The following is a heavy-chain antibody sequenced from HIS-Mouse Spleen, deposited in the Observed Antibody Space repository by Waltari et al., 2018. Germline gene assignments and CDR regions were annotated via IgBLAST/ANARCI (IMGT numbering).Heavy chain of an antibody. V-gene: IGHV4-39*07. D-gene: IGHD6-13*01. CDR2: IYYSGST. CDR1: GASITSSGYY. Sequence: QLQLQESGPGLVKPSETLSLTCPVPGASITSSGYYLGWIRQPPGKGLEWIGSIYYSGSTYYNPSLKSRVTISVDTSKNQFSLKLSSVTAADTAVYYCAREIPYSSSWYDWYFDLWGRGTLVTVSS. J-gene: IGHJ2*01. CDR3: AREIPYSSSWYDWYFDL.